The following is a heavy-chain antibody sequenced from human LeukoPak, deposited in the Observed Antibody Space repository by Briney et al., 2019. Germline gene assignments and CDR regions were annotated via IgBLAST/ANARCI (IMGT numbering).Heavy chain of an antibody. Sequence: GGSLRLSCAASGFTVSSNYMSWVRQAPGKGLEWVSGISGSGDSTYYADSVKGRFTISRDNSKNTLYLQMNSLRAEDTAVYYCAYQYDPWGQGTLITVSS. CDR2: ISGSGDST. CDR1: GFTVSSNY. CDR3: AYQYDP. D-gene: IGHD2-2*01. J-gene: IGHJ5*02. V-gene: IGHV3-23*01.